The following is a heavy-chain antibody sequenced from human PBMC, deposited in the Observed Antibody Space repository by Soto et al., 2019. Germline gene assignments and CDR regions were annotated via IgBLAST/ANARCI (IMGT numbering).Heavy chain of an antibody. V-gene: IGHV1-18*01. Sequence: ASVKVSCKASGYTFTSYGISWVRRAPGQGLEWMGWISAYNGNTNYAQKLQGRVTMTTDTSTSTAYMELRSLRSDDTAVYYCACYSYGDDSITLYFCGQGTLVTGSA. D-gene: IGHD3-22*01. J-gene: IGHJ4*02. CDR1: GYTFTSYG. CDR3: ACYSYGDDSITLYF. CDR2: ISAYNGNT.